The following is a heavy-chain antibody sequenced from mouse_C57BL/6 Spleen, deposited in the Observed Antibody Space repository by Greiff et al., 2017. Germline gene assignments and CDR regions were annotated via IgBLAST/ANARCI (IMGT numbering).Heavy chain of an antibody. CDR2: INPSYGST. CDR1: GYSFTSYC. CDR3: EGRVDLGY. V-gene: IGHV1-53*01. J-gene: IGHJ4*01. D-gene: IGHD3-3*01. Sequence: QVQLQQSGPELVKPGASVKLSCKASGYSFTSYCMNWVKQRPGKSLEWIGMINPSYGSTNYNEKFKGKATVTVDKSSSTAYMQLSSLASEDSAVYYCEGRVDLGYWGPGTTVTVAS.